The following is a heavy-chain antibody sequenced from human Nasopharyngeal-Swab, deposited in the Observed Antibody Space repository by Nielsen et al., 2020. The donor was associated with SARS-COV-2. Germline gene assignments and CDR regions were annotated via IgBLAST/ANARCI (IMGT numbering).Heavy chain of an antibody. CDR2: IFYSGNT. CDR1: GGSISSSY. J-gene: IGHJ5*02. V-gene: IGHV4-59*01. Sequence: SETLSLTCTVSGGSISSSYWTWIRQPPGKGLEWIGNIFYSGNTNYNPSLKSRVTMFMDTSKNQFSLKLRSVTAADTAVYYCAKEGATGWFDPWGQGTLVTVSS. CDR3: AKEGATGWFDP.